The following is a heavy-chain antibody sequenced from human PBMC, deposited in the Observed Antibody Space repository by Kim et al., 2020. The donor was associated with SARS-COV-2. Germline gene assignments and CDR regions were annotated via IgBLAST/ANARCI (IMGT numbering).Heavy chain of an antibody. CDR2: INHSGST. J-gene: IGHJ6*02. CDR3: ARANVLRFLEWLSPRYGMDV. D-gene: IGHD3-3*01. V-gene: IGHV4-34*01. Sequence: SETLSLTCAVYGGSFSGYYWSWIRQPPGKGLEWIGEINHSGSTNYNPSLKSRVTISVDTSKNQFSLKLSSVTAADTAVYYCARANVLRFLEWLSPRYGMDVWGQGTTVTVSS. CDR1: GGSFSGYY.